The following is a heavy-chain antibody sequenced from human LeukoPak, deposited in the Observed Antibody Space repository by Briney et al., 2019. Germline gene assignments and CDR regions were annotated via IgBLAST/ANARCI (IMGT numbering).Heavy chain of an antibody. CDR2: ISSSGSTI. Sequence: GGSLRLSCAASGFTFSDYYMSWIRQAQGKGLEWVSYISSSGSTIYYADSVKGRFTISRDNAKNSLYLQMNSLRAGDMAVYYCAGVTAYCSSTSCAPLDFDYWGQGTLVTVSS. CDR1: GFTFSDYY. V-gene: IGHV3-11*04. D-gene: IGHD2-2*01. J-gene: IGHJ4*02. CDR3: AGVTAYCSSTSCAPLDFDY.